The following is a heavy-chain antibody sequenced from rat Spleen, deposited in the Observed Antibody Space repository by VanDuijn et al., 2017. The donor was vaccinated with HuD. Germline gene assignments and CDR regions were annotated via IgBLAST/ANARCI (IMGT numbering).Heavy chain of an antibody. CDR1: GFSLTSYN. CDR3: ARSYGYTLFAY. CDR2: IWNTGDT. D-gene: IGHD1-9*01. J-gene: IGHJ2*01. Sequence: QVQLKESGPGLVQPSQTLSLTCTVAGFSLTSYNVHWVRQPPGKGLEWMGIIWNTGDTRYNSALKSRLSITRDTSKTQVFLKMNSLQSEDTATFYWARSYGYTLFAYWGQGVMVTVSS. V-gene: IGHV2-41*01.